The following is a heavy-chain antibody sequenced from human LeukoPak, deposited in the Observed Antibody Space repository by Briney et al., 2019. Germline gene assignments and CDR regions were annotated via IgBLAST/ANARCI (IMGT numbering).Heavy chain of an antibody. CDR2: RKSNTGGGTT. CDR1: GCTFSNAW. Sequence: NPGGSLRLSCAASGCTFSNAWMSWVRQPPGEGLEWVGRRKSNTGGGTTDYAAPVKRGFTISRTASKNTPHLLMNSPKTAAAAVYYGTTDGTGRWTETTHTDYWGQGTLVTVSS. J-gene: IGHJ4*02. D-gene: IGHD1-7*01. CDR3: TTDGTGRWTETTHTDY. V-gene: IGHV3-15*01.